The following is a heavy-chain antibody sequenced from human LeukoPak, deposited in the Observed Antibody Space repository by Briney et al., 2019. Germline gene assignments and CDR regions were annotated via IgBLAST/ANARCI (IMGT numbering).Heavy chain of an antibody. CDR3: ARQSGWYPHWYFDL. CDR1: VGSISSSSYC. D-gene: IGHD6-19*01. Sequence: PSETLSLTCTVSVGSISSSSYCWGWIRQPPGKGLEWIGSIYYSGSTYYNPSLKSRVPISVDTSKNQFSLKLSSVTAADTAVYYCARQSGWYPHWYFDLWGRGTLVTVSS. J-gene: IGHJ2*01. V-gene: IGHV4-39*01. CDR2: IYYSGST.